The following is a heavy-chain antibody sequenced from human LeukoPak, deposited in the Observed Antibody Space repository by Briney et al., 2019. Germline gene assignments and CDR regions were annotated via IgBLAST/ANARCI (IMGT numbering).Heavy chain of an antibody. J-gene: IGHJ4*02. V-gene: IGHV4-59*12. CDR3: ASSPYSSSWEYYFDY. CDR2: LYYSGST. D-gene: IGHD6-13*01. CDR1: GGSISSYY. Sequence: SETLSLTCTVSGGSISSYYWSWIRQPPGKGLEWIGSLYYSGSTNYNPSLKSRVTISVDTSKNQFSLKLSSVTAADTAVYYCASSPYSSSWEYYFDYWGQGTLVTVSS.